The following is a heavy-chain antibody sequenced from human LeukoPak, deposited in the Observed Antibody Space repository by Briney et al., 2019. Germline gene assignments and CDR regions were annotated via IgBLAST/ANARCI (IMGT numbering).Heavy chain of an antibody. V-gene: IGHV3-30*02. J-gene: IGHJ6*03. CDR1: GFTFSSNG. CDR2: IQYDGSKK. CDR3: AKYLGYCSSTSCYGGHYYYYYYMDV. Sequence: GGSLRLSCVASGFTFSSNGMHWVRQAPGKGLEWVTFIQYDGSKKYYADSVKGRFTISRDNSKNTLYLEMNSLRAEDTAVYYCAKYLGYCSSTSCYGGHYYYYYYMDVWGKGTTVTVSS. D-gene: IGHD2-2*01.